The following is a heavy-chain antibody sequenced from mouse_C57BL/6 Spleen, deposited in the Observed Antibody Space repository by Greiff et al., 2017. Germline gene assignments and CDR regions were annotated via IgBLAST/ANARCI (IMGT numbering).Heavy chain of an antibody. CDR3: ARRYYGSSYVWYFDV. CDR2: ISSGSSTI. Sequence: EVKLVESGGGLVKPGGSLKLSCAASGFTFSDYGMHWVRQAPEKGLEWVAYISSGSSTIYYADTVKGRFTISRDNAKNTLFLQMTSLRSEDTAMYYCARRYYGSSYVWYFDVWGTGTTVTVSS. D-gene: IGHD1-1*01. CDR1: GFTFSDYG. J-gene: IGHJ1*03. V-gene: IGHV5-17*01.